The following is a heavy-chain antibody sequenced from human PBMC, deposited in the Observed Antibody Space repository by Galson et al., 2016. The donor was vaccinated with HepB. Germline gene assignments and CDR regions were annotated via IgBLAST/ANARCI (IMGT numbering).Heavy chain of an antibody. CDR1: GFNFGNYA. CDR2: ISGTGVAT. V-gene: IGHV3-23*01. Sequence: SLRLSCATSGFNFGNYAMSWVRQAPGKGLNWVSTISGTGVATYSADSVKGRFTISRDNYKNTLYLQMSSLRADDTAVYYCARQITRYWYIDLWGRGTLLTVSS. D-gene: IGHD5-24*01. CDR3: ARQITRYWYIDL. J-gene: IGHJ2*01.